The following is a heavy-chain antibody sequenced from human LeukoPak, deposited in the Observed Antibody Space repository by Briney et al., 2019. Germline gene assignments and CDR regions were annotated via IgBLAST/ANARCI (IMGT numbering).Heavy chain of an antibody. J-gene: IGHJ4*02. D-gene: IGHD6-6*01. V-gene: IGHV3-33*01. CDR1: GFTFRNHG. CDR3: ARDIAARRLDY. Sequence: PGGSPRLSCAASGFTFRNHGMHWVRQAPGKGLEWVAVIWYDGSNEYYADSVKGRFTVSRDNSKNTLYLEMNSLRVEDTAVYYCARDIAARRLDYWGQGTLVTVSS. CDR2: IWYDGSNE.